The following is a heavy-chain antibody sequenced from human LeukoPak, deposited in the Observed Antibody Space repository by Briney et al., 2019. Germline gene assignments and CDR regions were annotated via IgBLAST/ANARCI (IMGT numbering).Heavy chain of an antibody. CDR3: ARGSTYYDSSGQVPFDY. J-gene: IGHJ4*02. CDR2: ISPSSSII. V-gene: IGHV3-48*01. Sequence: GGSLRLSCAASGFTFSDYSMNWVRQAPGKGLEWVSYISPSSSIIYYADSVKGRFTISRDNAKNSLYLQMNSLRAEDTAVFYCARGSTYYDSSGQVPFDYWGQGTLVTVSS. CDR1: GFTFSDYS. D-gene: IGHD3-22*01.